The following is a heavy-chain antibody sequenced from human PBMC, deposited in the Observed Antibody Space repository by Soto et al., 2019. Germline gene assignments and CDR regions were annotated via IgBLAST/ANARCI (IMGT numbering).Heavy chain of an antibody. J-gene: IGHJ5*02. Sequence: ASVKVSCKASGYSFTIYDINCVLQSSVQWLEWMGWMNPNSGNTAYAQRFQGRVSMTRNTSITTAYMELSSLRSEDTAVYYCATSPPRVERSGYAGGWFDPWGQGTLVTVSA. CDR3: ATSPPRVERSGYAGGWFDP. CDR1: GYSFTIYD. V-gene: IGHV1-8*02. D-gene: IGHD5-12*01. CDR2: MNPNSGNT.